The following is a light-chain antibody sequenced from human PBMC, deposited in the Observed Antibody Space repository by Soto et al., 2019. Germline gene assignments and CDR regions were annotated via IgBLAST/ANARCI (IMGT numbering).Light chain of an antibody. Sequence: RGNITCRASQTISSWLAWYQQKPGKAPKLLIYEASTIESGIPARFSGSGSGTEFTLTISSLEPEDFAVYYCQQCYSYPMTFGQGPQLDI. CDR1: QTISSW. V-gene: IGKV1-5*03. CDR2: EAS. J-gene: IGKJ1*01. CDR3: QQCYSYPMT.